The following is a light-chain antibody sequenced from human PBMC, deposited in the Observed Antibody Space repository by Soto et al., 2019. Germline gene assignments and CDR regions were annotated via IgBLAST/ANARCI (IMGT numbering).Light chain of an antibody. CDR2: NVS. V-gene: IGLV2-14*01. CDR3: TSSTSDSLYV. Sequence: QSALTQPASVSGSPGQSITISCTGTSSDVGGYSYVSWYQQYPGKVPKLLLDNVSNRPSGVSNRFSGSKSGNTASLTISGLQAEDEADYFCTSSTSDSLYVFGTGTKLTVL. CDR1: SSDVGGYSY. J-gene: IGLJ1*01.